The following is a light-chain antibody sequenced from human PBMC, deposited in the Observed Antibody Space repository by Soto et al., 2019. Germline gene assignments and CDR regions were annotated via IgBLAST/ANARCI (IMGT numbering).Light chain of an antibody. CDR2: DAS. Sequence: DIQMTQSPSTLSASVGDRVTITCRASQSISNWLAWYQQRPGKAPKLLIYDASSLESGVPSRFGGSGSGTEFTLTISSLQPDEFATYYCQQYNSYSPITFGQGTRLEIK. CDR3: QQYNSYSPIT. V-gene: IGKV1-5*01. J-gene: IGKJ5*01. CDR1: QSISNW.